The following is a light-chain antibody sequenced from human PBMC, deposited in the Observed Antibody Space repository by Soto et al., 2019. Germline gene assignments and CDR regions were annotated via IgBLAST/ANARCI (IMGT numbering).Light chain of an antibody. J-gene: IGLJ2*01. Sequence: QSALTQLRSVSGSPGQSVTISCTGTNSDVGTYNFVSWHQQHPGKAPKLVIYDVTQRPSGVPDRFSGSKSGITASLTISGLQAEDEAVYYCCSYAAGDTFKFGGGTKVTVL. V-gene: IGLV2-11*01. CDR2: DVT. CDR3: CSYAAGDTFK. CDR1: NSDVGTYNF.